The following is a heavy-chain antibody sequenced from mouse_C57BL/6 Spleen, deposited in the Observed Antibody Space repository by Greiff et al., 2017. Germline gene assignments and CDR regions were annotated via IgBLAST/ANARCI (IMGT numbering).Heavy chain of an antibody. V-gene: IGHV1-72*01. D-gene: IGHD1-1*01. Sequence: QVQLQQSGAELVKPGASVKLSCKASGYTFTSYWMHWVKQRPGRSLEWIGRINPDSGGTKYNEKFKSKATLTVDKTSSTAYMQRSSLTSEDSAVYYCASHYYGSSLFWWFADWGKGTTVTVSA. J-gene: IGHJ3*01. CDR3: ASHYYGSSLFWWFAD. CDR1: GYTFTSYW. CDR2: INPDSGGT.